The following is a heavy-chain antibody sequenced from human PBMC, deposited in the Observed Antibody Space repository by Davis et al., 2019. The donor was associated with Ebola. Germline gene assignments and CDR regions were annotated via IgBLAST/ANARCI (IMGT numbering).Heavy chain of an antibody. D-gene: IGHD6-13*01. J-gene: IGHJ4*02. V-gene: IGHV3-23*01. CDR2: ISGSGTST. CDR1: GFTFSSYA. CDR3: AKCQSSSWQYDY. Sequence: GESLKISCAASGFTFSSYAMGWVRQAPGKGLEWVSAISGSGTSTFYADSVKGRFTISRDNSKNTLYLQMNSLRAEDTAVFYCAKCQSSSWQYDYWGQGTLVTVSS.